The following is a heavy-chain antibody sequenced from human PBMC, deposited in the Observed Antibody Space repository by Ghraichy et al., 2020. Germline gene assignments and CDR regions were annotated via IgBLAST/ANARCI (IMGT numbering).Heavy chain of an antibody. CDR2: INSDGSTT. D-gene: IGHD6-13*01. Sequence: GGSLRLSCAASGFTFSNYWMHWVRQAPGKGLVWVSRINSDGSTTNYADSVKGRFTISRDNAKNTLYLQMNSLRAEDTAVYYCARGGMGMQNAADNNMDHWSQGTLVTVSS. V-gene: IGHV3-74*01. J-gene: IGHJ4*02. CDR3: ARGGMGMQNAADNNMDH. CDR1: GFTFSNYW.